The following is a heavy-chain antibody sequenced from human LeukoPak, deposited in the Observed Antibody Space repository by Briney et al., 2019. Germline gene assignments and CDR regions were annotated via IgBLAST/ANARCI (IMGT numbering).Heavy chain of an antibody. CDR2: TRYDGSNK. Sequence: GGSLRLSCAASGFTFSNHGMHWVRQAPGKGLEWVALTRYDGSNKEYAESVKGRFTISRDNSKNTLYLQMNSLRDEDTAVYYCARDQGTSTTAPKRKGRFDPWGQGTLVTVSS. CDR1: GFTFSNHG. CDR3: ARDQGTSTTAPKRKGRFDP. D-gene: IGHD1-1*01. J-gene: IGHJ5*02. V-gene: IGHV3-33*01.